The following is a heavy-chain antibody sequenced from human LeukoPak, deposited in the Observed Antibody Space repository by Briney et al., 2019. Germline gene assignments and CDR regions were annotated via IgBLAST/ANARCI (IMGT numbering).Heavy chain of an antibody. V-gene: IGHV3-53*01. CDR1: GFTFSNYA. CDR2: IYSGGST. CDR3: ARDKVDGMDV. J-gene: IGHJ6*02. Sequence: GGSLRLSCAASGFTFSNYAMSWVRQAPGKGLEWVSVIYSGGSTYYADSVKGRFTISRDNSKNTLYLQMNSLRAEDTAVYYCARDKVDGMDVWGQGTTVTVSS.